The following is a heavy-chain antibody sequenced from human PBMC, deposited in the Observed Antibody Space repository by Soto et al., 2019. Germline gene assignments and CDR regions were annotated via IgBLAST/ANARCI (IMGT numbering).Heavy chain of an antibody. V-gene: IGHV4-34*01. CDR3: ARVRSKLVVVTAPGHFDY. CDR1: GGSFSGYY. D-gene: IGHD2-21*02. CDR2: LNHSGST. Sequence: PSETLSLTCAVYGGSFSGYYWSWIRQPPGKGLGWSGELNHSGSTNYNPSLKSRVTISVDTSKNQFSLKLSSVTAADTAVYYCARVRSKLVVVTAPGHFDYRGQGTLVTVSS. J-gene: IGHJ4*02.